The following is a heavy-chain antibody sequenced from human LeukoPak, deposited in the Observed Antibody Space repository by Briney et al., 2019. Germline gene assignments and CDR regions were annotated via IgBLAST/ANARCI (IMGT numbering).Heavy chain of an antibody. Sequence: ASVKVSCKASGYTFTSYYMHWVRQAPGQGLEWMGIINPSGGSTSYAQKFQGRVTMTRDTSTSTVYMELSSLRSEDTAVYYCARVPYCSSTSCQRGTNAFDIWGQGTMVTVSS. D-gene: IGHD2-2*01. CDR2: INPSGGST. CDR3: ARVPYCSSTSCQRGTNAFDI. J-gene: IGHJ3*02. V-gene: IGHV1-46*01. CDR1: GYTFTSYY.